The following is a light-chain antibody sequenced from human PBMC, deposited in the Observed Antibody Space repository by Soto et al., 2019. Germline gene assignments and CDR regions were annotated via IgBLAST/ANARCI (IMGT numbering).Light chain of an antibody. CDR3: QQYNKWPYT. CDR1: QSVSSN. CDR2: GTS. Sequence: EIVMTQSPATLSVSPGERAALSCRASQSVSSNFAWYQQKPGQAPRLLIYGTSTRATGIPARFSGSGSGTEFSLTISSLQSEDFAVYCCQQYNKWPYTFGQGTKLEIK. J-gene: IGKJ2*01. V-gene: IGKV3-15*01.